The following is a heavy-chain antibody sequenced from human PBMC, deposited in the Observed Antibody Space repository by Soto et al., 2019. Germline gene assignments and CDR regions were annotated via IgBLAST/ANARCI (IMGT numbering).Heavy chain of an antibody. Sequence: QEQLVQSGAEVKKPGSSVKVSCKASGGLFSSYPISWVRHVPGQGLEWMGGIIPVFQTAYYTQRFQGRVTITADESTNTVYMELSSLRSEDTAIYYCARGGSGYTWFNEFWGQGTLFTVSS. D-gene: IGHD3-22*01. CDR2: IIPVFQTA. CDR1: GGLFSSYP. V-gene: IGHV1-69*01. J-gene: IGHJ4*02. CDR3: ARGGSGYTWFNEF.